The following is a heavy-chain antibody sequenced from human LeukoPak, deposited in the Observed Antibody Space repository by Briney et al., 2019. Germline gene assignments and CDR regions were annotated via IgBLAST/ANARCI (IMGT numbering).Heavy chain of an antibody. CDR3: ARRGRDYGDYEWGNWFDP. V-gene: IGHV5-51*01. J-gene: IGHJ5*02. CDR1: GYSFTSYW. CDR2: IYPGDSDT. Sequence: ESLKISCKGSGYSFTSYWIDWVRQMPGKGLEWMGIIYPGDSDTRYSPSFQGQVTISADKSISTAYLQWSTLKASDTALYYCARRGRDYGDYEWGNWFDPWGQETLVTVSS. D-gene: IGHD4-17*01.